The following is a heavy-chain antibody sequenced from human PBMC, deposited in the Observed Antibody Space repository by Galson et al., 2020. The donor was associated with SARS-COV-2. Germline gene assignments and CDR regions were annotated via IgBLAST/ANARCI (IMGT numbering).Heavy chain of an antibody. CDR3: AGDIGFGELLNWFDP. CDR1: GYTFTGYY. D-gene: IGHD3-10*01. J-gene: IGHJ5*02. Sequence: ASVKVSCKASGYTFTGYYMHWVRQAPGQGLEWMGRINPNSGGTNYAQKFQGRDTMTRDTSISTAYMELSRLRSDDTAVYYCAGDIGFGELLNWFDPWGQGTLVTVSS. CDR2: INPNSGGT. V-gene: IGHV1-2*06.